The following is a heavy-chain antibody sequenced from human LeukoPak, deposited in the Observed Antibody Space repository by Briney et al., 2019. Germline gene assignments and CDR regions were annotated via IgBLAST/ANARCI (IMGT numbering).Heavy chain of an antibody. D-gene: IGHD2-15*01. J-gene: IGHJ4*02. CDR3: AKEEGAHHGGSDY. CDR1: GFTLSSYA. CDR2: ISGSGGST. Sequence: GGSLRLSCAASGFTLSSYAMSGVRQAPGKGLEWVSAISGSGGSTYYADSVKGRFTISRDNSKNTLYLQMNSLRAEDTAVYYCAKEEGAHHGGSDYWGQGTLVTVSS. V-gene: IGHV3-23*01.